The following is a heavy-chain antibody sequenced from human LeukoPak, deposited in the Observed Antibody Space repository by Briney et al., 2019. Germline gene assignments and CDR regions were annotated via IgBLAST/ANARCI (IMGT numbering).Heavy chain of an antibody. V-gene: IGHV1-2*02. CDR1: GYTFTSYD. CDR2: INPNSGGT. CDR3: ARGGSGSYYLDY. D-gene: IGHD1-26*01. Sequence: ASVKVSCKASGYTFTSYDINWVRQATGQGLEWMGWINPNSGGTNYAQKFQGRVTMTRDTSISTAYMELSRLRSDDTAVYYCARGGSGSYYLDYWGQGTLVTVSS. J-gene: IGHJ4*02.